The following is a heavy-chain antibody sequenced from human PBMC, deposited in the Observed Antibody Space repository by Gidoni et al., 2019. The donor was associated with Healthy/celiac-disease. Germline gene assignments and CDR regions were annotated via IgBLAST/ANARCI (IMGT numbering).Heavy chain of an antibody. Sequence: QLQLQESGPGLVQPSQTLSLTCTVSGGSISSGGYSWSWIRQHPGKGLEWIGYSYYSGSTYYNPSLKSRVTISVDTSKNQFSLKLSSVTAADTAVYYCATPLRGGHWYFDLWGRGTMVTVSS. CDR3: ATPLRGGHWYFDL. J-gene: IGHJ2*01. V-gene: IGHV4-31*03. CDR2: SYYSGST. D-gene: IGHD3-10*01. CDR1: GGSISSGGYS.